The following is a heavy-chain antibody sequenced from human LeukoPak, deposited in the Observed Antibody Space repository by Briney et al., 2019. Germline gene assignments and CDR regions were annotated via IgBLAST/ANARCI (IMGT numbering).Heavy chain of an antibody. CDR1: GYTFTGYY. D-gene: IGHD3-10*01. Sequence: ASVKVSFKASGYTFTGYYMHWVRQAPGQGLEWMGWINPNSGGTNYAQKFQGRVTMTRDTSISTAYMELSRLRSDDTAVYYCARDVYESVTMVRGVMFDPWGQGTLVTVSS. CDR3: ARDVYESVTMVRGVMFDP. CDR2: INPNSGGT. J-gene: IGHJ5*02. V-gene: IGHV1-2*02.